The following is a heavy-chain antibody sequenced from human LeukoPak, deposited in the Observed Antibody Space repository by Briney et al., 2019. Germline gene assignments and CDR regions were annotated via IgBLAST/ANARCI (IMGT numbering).Heavy chain of an antibody. J-gene: IGHJ4*02. V-gene: IGHV3-49*04. CDR2: IRSKAYGGTT. D-gene: IGHD2-15*01. CDR1: GFTFGDYA. CDR3: TRVSLVAASVFFDY. Sequence: GGSLRLSCTASGFTFGDYAMSWVRQAPGKGLEWVSFIRSKAYGGTTEYAPSVKGRFTISRDDSKSIAYLQMNSLKTEDTAVYYCTRVSLVAASVFFDYWGQGTLVTVSS.